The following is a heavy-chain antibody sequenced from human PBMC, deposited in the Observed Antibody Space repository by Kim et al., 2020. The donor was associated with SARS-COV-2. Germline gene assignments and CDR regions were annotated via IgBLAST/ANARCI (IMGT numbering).Heavy chain of an antibody. V-gene: IGHV6-1*01. CDR3: ARQMSGRFDF. Sequence: SQTLSLTYAVSGDSVSSYTAAWNWIRQSPSRGLEWLGRTYFRSKWSTNYAVSVQSRININADTSTNQFSLQLNSVTPEDTALYYCARQMSGRFDFWGQGTLVTVSS. CDR1: GDSVSSYTAA. D-gene: IGHD7-27*01. J-gene: IGHJ4*02. CDR2: TYFRSKWST.